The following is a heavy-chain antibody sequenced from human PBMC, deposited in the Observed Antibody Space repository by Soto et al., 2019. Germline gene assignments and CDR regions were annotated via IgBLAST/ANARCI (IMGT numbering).Heavy chain of an antibody. CDR1: GGSIGGGDDY. CDR3: ARDLAAVGTPLFDF. CDR2: IYHSGNT. V-gene: IGHV4-61*08. Sequence: PSETLSLTCTVSGGSIGGGDDYWSWIRQPPGKGLEWIGYIYHSGNTIYNPSLKSRVTISVDTSEKQFSLKLSSVTAADTAVYYCARDLAAVGTPLFDFWGQGTLVTSPQ. D-gene: IGHD6-13*01. J-gene: IGHJ4*02.